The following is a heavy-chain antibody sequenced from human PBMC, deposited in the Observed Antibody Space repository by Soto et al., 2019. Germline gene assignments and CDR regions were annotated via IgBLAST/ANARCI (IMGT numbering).Heavy chain of an antibody. V-gene: IGHV4-39*01. CDR1: GGSISSSRYY. CDR3: ARRYCSSTSCLNWFDP. D-gene: IGHD2-2*01. CDR2: IYYSGST. Sequence: LSLTCTVSGGSISSSRYYGGWIRQPPGKGLEWIGSIYYSGSTYYNPSLKSRVTISVDTSRNQFSLKLSSVTAADTAVYYCARRYCSSTSCLNWFDPWGQGTLVTVSS. J-gene: IGHJ5*02.